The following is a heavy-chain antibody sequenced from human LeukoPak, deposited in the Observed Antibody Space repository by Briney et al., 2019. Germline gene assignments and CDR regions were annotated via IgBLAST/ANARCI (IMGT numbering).Heavy chain of an antibody. CDR2: IIPIFGTA. J-gene: IGHJ4*02. CDR3: ARIALPYYYDSSGYYHFDY. Sequence: SVKVSCKASGYTFTGYYVHWVRQAPGQGLEWMGGIIPIFGTANYAQKFQGRVTITADESTSTAYMELSRLRSDDTAVYYCARIALPYYYDSSGYYHFDYWGQGTLVTVSS. V-gene: IGHV1-69*13. D-gene: IGHD3-22*01. CDR1: GYTFTGYY.